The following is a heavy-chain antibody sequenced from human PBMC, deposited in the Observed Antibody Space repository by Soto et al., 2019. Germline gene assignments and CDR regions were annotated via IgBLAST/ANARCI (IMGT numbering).Heavy chain of an antibody. CDR2: IYYSGST. CDR3: ARRYSGSFNWFDP. Sequence: QVQLQESGPGLVKPSETLSLTCTVSGGSISSYYWSWIRQPPGKGLEWIGYIYYSGSTNYNPSLKSRVTISVDTSKNQFSLKLSSVTAADTAVYYCARRYSGSFNWFDPWGQGTLVTVSS. D-gene: IGHD1-26*01. V-gene: IGHV4-59*01. CDR1: GGSISSYY. J-gene: IGHJ5*02.